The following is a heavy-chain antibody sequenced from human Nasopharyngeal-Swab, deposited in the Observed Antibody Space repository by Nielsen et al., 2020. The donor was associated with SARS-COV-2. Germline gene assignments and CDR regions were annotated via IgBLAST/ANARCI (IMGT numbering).Heavy chain of an antibody. V-gene: IGHV1-8*02. Sequence: ASVKVSCKASGGTFSSYAINWVRQATGQGLEWMGWMNPNSGNTGYAQKFQGRVTMTRNTSLSTAYMELSSLRSEDTAVYYCARGKVGATGPNWFDPWGQGTLVTVSS. CDR1: GGTFSSYA. D-gene: IGHD1-26*01. CDR2: MNPNSGNT. CDR3: ARGKVGATGPNWFDP. J-gene: IGHJ5*02.